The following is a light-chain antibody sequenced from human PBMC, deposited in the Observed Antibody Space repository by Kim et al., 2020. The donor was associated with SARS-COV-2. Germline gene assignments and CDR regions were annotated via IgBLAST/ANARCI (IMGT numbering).Light chain of an antibody. Sequence: EIVLTQSPGTLSLSPGERATLSCRASQSVSSSSLAWYQQKPGQAPRLFIYAASSRATGIPDRFSGSGSGTDFTLTISRLEPEDFEVYFCQQHGSSPYTFGQGTKLEI. V-gene: IGKV3-20*01. CDR3: QQHGSSPYT. J-gene: IGKJ2*01. CDR2: AAS. CDR1: QSVSSSS.